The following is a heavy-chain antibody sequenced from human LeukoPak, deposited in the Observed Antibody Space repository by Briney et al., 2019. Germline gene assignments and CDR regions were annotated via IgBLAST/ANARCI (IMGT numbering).Heavy chain of an antibody. CDR2: IRYDGSKK. CDR1: GFTFSSYG. J-gene: IGHJ4*02. CDR3: ARDQSVWACPDY. D-gene: IGHD1-26*01. V-gene: IGHV3-30*02. Sequence: GGSLRLSCAASGFTFSSYGMHWVRQAPGKGLEWVAFIRYDGSKKYYADSVKGRFTISRDNAKNSLYLQMNSLRAEDTAVYYCARDQSVWACPDYWGQGTLVTVSS.